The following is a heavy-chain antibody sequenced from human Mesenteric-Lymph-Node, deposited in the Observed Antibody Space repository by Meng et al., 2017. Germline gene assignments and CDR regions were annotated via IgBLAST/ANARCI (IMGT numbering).Heavy chain of an antibody. J-gene: IGHJ4*02. Sequence: SETLSLTCTVSGDSISTTNYYWGWIRQPPGRGLEWIGTLYSSGSAFYNPALEGRVTTSIDTSRNQFSLKLNSVSAADTAVYYCASLRGNCGDDCYWPLDYWGQGTLVTVSS. D-gene: IGHD2-21*02. CDR1: GDSISTTNYY. CDR2: LYSSGSA. V-gene: IGHV4-39*07. CDR3: ASLRGNCGDDCYWPLDY.